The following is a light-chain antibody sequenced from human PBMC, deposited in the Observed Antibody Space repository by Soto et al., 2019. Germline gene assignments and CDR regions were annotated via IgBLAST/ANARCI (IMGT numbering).Light chain of an antibody. J-gene: IGKJ4*01. V-gene: IGKV1-5*01. CDR1: QSISSG. CDR2: DAS. CDR3: QQRNKWPPVT. Sequence: DIQMTQSPSTLSASVGDRVTITCRASQSISSGLAWYQQKPGKAPKLLIYDASRLESGVPSRFSGSGSGTDFTLTISCLEPEDFAVYYCQQRNKWPPVTFGGGTKVDIK.